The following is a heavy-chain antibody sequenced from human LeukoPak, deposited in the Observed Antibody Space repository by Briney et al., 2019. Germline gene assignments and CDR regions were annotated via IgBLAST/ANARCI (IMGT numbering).Heavy chain of an antibody. Sequence: GESLKISCKDSGDSFTYWIGWVRQMPGKGLEWMGIIYPGDSDTRYSPSFQGQVTISADKSIGTAYLQWSSLKASDTAMYYCARRSGPNFYYYAMDVWGQGTTVTVSS. CDR3: ARRSGPNFYYYAMDV. J-gene: IGHJ6*02. CDR1: GDSFTYW. CDR2: IYPGDSDT. D-gene: IGHD2-15*01. V-gene: IGHV5-51*01.